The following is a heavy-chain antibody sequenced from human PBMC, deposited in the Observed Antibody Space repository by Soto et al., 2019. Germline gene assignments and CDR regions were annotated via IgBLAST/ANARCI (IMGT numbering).Heavy chain of an antibody. CDR2: TYYRSKWYN. Sequence: PSQTLSLTCAISGDSVSSNSAAWNWIRHSPSRGLEWLGRTYYRSKWYNDYAVSVKSRITINPDTSKNQFSLQLNSVTPEDTAVYYCTRETQLTIFGVVPYCYCGMDVWGKGTTVTV. CDR3: TRETQLTIFGVVPYCYCGMDV. CDR1: GDSVSSNSAA. V-gene: IGHV6-1*01. J-gene: IGHJ6*04. D-gene: IGHD3-3*01.